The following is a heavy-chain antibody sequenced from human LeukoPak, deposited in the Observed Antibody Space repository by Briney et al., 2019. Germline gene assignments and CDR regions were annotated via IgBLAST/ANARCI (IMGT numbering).Heavy chain of an antibody. V-gene: IGHV3-23*01. CDR1: GFTFNSYA. D-gene: IGHD5-24*01. J-gene: IGHJ3*02. CDR3: AKDLDGYGGLRGDAFDI. CDR2: TSDGGGST. Sequence: AGGSLRLSCAASGFTFNSYALSWVRQAPGKGLEWVSATSDGGGSTYYADSVKGRFTISRDNSKNTVYLQMNSLRVEDTAVYYCAKDLDGYGGLRGDAFDIWGQGTMVIVSS.